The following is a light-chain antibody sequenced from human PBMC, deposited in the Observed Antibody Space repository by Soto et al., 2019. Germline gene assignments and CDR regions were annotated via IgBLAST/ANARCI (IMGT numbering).Light chain of an antibody. V-gene: IGKV3-15*01. CDR2: DAS. CDR3: LQYYTWPPGT. CDR1: EDVSSK. Sequence: IFMTQSPATLSVSPGGRATLSCRASEDVSSKLAWYQQKPGLPPRLVIYDASTRATGIPGRFSGSGSGKDFTLTISGLQSEDFAIYYCLQYYTWPPGTFGQGTKVEI. J-gene: IGKJ1*01.